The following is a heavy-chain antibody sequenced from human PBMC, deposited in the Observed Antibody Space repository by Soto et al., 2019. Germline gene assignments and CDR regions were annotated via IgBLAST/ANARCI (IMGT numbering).Heavy chain of an antibody. CDR3: ARDPGTGYYDSSGYYYD. D-gene: IGHD3-22*01. Sequence: GGSLRLSCAASGFTLSSYWMHWVRQGPGKGLVWVSRINSDGSSTSYADSVKGRFTISRDNTKNTLYLQMNSLRAEDTAVYYCARDPGTGYYDSSGYYYDCGQGTLVTV. CDR2: INSDGSST. V-gene: IGHV3-74*01. J-gene: IGHJ4*02. CDR1: GFTLSSYW.